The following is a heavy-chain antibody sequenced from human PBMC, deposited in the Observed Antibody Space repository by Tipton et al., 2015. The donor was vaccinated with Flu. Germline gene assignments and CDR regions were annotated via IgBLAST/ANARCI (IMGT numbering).Heavy chain of an antibody. J-gene: IGHJ4*02. CDR2: VYTNGTT. CDR1: GAYISSANYY. V-gene: IGHV4-61*02. D-gene: IGHD3-10*01. Sequence: LSCSVSGAYISSANYYWSWIRQPAGEALEWIGRVYTNGTTNYNPSLKSRVSISVGTSQNEFSLKLNSVTAADTAVYYCARDLWIYNLGSAFFDYWSQGTLVRVSS. CDR3: ARDLWIYNLGSAFFDY.